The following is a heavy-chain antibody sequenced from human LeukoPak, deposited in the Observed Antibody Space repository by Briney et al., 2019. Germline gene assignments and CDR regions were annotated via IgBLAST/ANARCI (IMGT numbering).Heavy chain of an antibody. J-gene: IGHJ4*02. CDR1: GGSISSYY. CDR3: ARETGGGNSFDY. D-gene: IGHD2-15*01. CDR2: IYYSGST. V-gene: IGHV4-59*01. Sequence: PSETLSLTCTVSGGSISSYYWSWIRQPPGKGLEWLGYIYYSGSTNYNPSLKSRVTISVDTSKNQFSLKLSSVTAADTAVYYCARETGGGNSFDYWGQGTLVTVSS.